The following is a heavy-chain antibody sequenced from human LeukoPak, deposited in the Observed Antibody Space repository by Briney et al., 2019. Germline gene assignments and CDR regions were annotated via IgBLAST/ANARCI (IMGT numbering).Heavy chain of an antibody. CDR3: ARHPTALVSYGFDP. V-gene: IGHV4-59*08. J-gene: IGHJ5*02. D-gene: IGHD5-18*01. CDR2: IYYSGST. CDR1: GGSFSNYY. Sequence: SETLSLTCTVSGGSFSNYYWSWIRQPPGKGLEWIGYIYYSGSTNYNPSLKSRVTISVDTSKNQYSLNLSSVTAADTAVYYCARHPTALVSYGFDPWGQGTLVTVSS.